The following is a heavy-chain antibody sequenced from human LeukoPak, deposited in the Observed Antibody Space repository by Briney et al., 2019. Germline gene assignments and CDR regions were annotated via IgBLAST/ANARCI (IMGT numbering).Heavy chain of an antibody. J-gene: IGHJ3*02. V-gene: IGHV3-73*01. Sequence: PGGSLKLSCAASGFTFSGSAMHWVRQASGKGLEWVGRIRSKANSYATAYAASVKGRFTISRDDSKNTAYLQMNSLKTEDTAVYYCTTTEKWFGDLKGGDAFDIWGQGTMVTVSS. CDR2: IRSKANSYAT. CDR3: TTTEKWFGDLKGGDAFDI. D-gene: IGHD3-10*01. CDR1: GFTFSGSA.